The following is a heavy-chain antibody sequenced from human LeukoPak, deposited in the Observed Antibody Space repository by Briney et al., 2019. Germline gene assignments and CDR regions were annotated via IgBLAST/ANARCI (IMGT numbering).Heavy chain of an antibody. Sequence: GGSLRLSCAASGFTFSSYAMSWVRQAPGKGLEWVSALSGSGGSTYYADSVKGRFTISRDNSKNTLYLQMNSLRAEDTAIYYCAKGSGYSGYDPFDYWGQGTLVTVSS. CDR3: AKGSGYSGYDPFDY. CDR1: GFTFSSYA. CDR2: LSGSGGST. D-gene: IGHD5-12*01. J-gene: IGHJ4*02. V-gene: IGHV3-23*01.